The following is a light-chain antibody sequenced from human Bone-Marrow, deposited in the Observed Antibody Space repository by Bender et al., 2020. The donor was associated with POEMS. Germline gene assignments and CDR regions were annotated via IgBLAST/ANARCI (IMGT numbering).Light chain of an antibody. V-gene: IGLV2-23*02. CDR1: SSDVGAYNL. Sequence: QSALTQPASVSGSPGQSITISCTGASSDVGAYNLVSWYQQHPGKAPKLMIYAVTKRPSGVSNRFSGSKSDNTASLTISGLQAEDEADYYCCSYAVGASYVFGTGTKVTVL. CDR3: CSYAVGASYV. J-gene: IGLJ1*01. CDR2: AVT.